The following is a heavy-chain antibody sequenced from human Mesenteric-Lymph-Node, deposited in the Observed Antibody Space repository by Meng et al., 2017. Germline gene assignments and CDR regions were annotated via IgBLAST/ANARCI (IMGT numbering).Heavy chain of an antibody. V-gene: IGHV4-4*02. D-gene: IGHD1-26*01. CDR3: ARGQRSYSGSYPEWFDP. J-gene: IGHJ5*02. CDR2: IYHSGST. Sequence: QVELPGSGPGLVKPSGTLSLTCAVSGGSISSSNWWSWVRQPPGKGLEWIGEIYHSGSTNYNPSLKSRVTISVDKSKNQFSLKLSSVTAADTAVYYCARGQRSYSGSYPEWFDPWGQGTLVTVSS. CDR1: GGSISSSNW.